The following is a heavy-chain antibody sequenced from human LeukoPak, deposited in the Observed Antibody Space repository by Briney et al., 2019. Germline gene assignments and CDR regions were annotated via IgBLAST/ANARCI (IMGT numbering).Heavy chain of an antibody. J-gene: IGHJ4*01. CDR2: IFTDGTTT. CDR1: EFNFFSYG. CDR3: ARELPREVTLDY. Sequence: PGGALRLSCVASEFNFFSYGMQWVRQAPGKGLVWVSRIFTDGTTTSYADSVNGRFAISRDNAKNTLYLQMNSLRAEDTAVYYCARELPREVTLDYWGQGTLVTVSP. V-gene: IGHV3-74*01. D-gene: IGHD2-21*02.